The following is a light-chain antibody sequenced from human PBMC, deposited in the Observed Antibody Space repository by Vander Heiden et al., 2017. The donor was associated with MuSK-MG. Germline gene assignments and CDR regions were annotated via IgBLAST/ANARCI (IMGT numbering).Light chain of an antibody. V-gene: IGLV1-40*01. CDR1: YSNIGAGYD. J-gene: IGLJ3*02. CDR2: GNT. CDR3: QCYDSTLSGSL. Sequence: QPVLTQPPSVSGAPGQRVIISCTGRYSNIGAGYDVHWYQQLPGRVPKRLIVGNTNRPSGVPDRFSGCRSGTSASREITGLQAADEADDDCQCYDSTLSGSLFGGGTKLTVL.